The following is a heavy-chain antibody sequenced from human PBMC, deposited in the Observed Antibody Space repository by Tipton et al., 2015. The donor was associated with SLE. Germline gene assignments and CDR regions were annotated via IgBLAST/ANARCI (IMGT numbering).Heavy chain of an antibody. CDR1: GFTFSNYW. V-gene: IGHV3-7*04. D-gene: IGHD2-15*01. Sequence: GSLRLSCAASGFTFSNYWMNWVRQAPGKGLEWVANIKQDGSEKYYVDSVKGRFTISRDNAKNSLYLQMNSLRAEDTAVYYCARGVHSSAEYFQDWGQGTLVTVSS. CDR2: IKQDGSEK. J-gene: IGHJ1*01. CDR3: ARGVHSSAEYFQD.